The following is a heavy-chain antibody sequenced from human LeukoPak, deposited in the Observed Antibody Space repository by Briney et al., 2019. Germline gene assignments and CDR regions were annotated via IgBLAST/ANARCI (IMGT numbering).Heavy chain of an antibody. CDR3: ARRGYGDYAPFDY. D-gene: IGHD4-17*01. Sequence: PGGSLRLSCTASGFTSSNAWMTWVRQAPGKGLEWVSIVFSGGYTYYADSAKGRFTISRDNSKNTLYLQMNSLRADDTAVYYCARRGYGDYAPFDYWGQGTLVTVSS. J-gene: IGHJ4*02. CDR1: GFTSSNAW. CDR2: VFSGGYT. V-gene: IGHV3-66*04.